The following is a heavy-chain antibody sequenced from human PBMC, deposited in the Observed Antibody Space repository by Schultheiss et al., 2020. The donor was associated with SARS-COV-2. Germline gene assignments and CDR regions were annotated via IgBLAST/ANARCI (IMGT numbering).Heavy chain of an antibody. Sequence: GGSLRLSCAASGFTFSSYGMHWVRQAPGKGLEWVSAISGSGGSTYYADSVKGRFTISRDNSKNTLYLQMNSLRAEDTAVYYCAKWGELYQLLSLNYFDYWGQGTLVTVSS. CDR3: AKWGELYQLLSLNYFDY. D-gene: IGHD2-2*01. J-gene: IGHJ4*02. CDR2: ISGSGGST. CDR1: GFTFSSYG. V-gene: IGHV3-23*01.